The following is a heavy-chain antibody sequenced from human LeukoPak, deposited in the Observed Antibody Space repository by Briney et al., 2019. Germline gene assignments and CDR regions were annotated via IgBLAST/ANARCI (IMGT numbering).Heavy chain of an antibody. J-gene: IGHJ4*02. V-gene: IGHV4-59*11. Sequence: SETLSLTCTVSAGSMRSHYWSWIRQPPGKGLEWMGFIYYSGTTRYKPSLQSRVTISADTSKNQFSLKLTSVTAADTAVYYCATGYSSTWYYFDYWGQGTLVTVSS. CDR3: ATGYSSTWYYFDY. D-gene: IGHD6-13*01. CDR2: IYYSGTT. CDR1: AGSMRSHY.